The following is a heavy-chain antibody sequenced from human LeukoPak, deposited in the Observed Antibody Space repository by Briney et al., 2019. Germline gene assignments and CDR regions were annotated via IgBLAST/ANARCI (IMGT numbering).Heavy chain of an antibody. J-gene: IGHJ4*02. V-gene: IGHV4-34*01. CDR1: GGSFSGYC. Sequence: SETLSLTCAVYGGSFSGYCWSWIRQPPGKGLEWIGEINHSGSTNYDPSLKSRVTISVDTSKNQFSLELSSVTAADTAVYYCARALRGYCSSTSCFHFDYWGQGTLVTVSS. D-gene: IGHD2-2*01. CDR3: ARALRGYCSSTSCFHFDY. CDR2: INHSGST.